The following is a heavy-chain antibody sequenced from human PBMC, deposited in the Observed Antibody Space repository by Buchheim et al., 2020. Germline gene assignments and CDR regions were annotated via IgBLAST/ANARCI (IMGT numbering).Heavy chain of an antibody. CDR1: GFTFSSYG. CDR2: IWYDGSNK. CDR3: ARVGATEYYFDY. D-gene: IGHD1-26*01. Sequence: QVQLVESGGGVVQPGRSLRLSCAAYGFTFSSYGMHWVRQAPGKGLEWVAVIWYDGSNKYYADSVKGRFTIARDNSKNKLYLQMNSLRAEDTAVYYCARVGATEYYFDYWGQGTL. V-gene: IGHV3-33*01. J-gene: IGHJ4*02.